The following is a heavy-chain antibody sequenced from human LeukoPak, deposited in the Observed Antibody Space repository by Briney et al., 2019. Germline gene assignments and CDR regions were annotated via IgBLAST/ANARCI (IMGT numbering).Heavy chain of an antibody. Sequence: ASETLSLTCAVYGGSFSGYYWSWIRQPPGKGLEWIGEINHSGSTNYNPSLKSRVTISVDTSKNQSSLKLSSVTAADTAVYYCARVWFGDRGMDYWGQGTLVTVSS. CDR1: GGSFSGYY. D-gene: IGHD3-10*01. V-gene: IGHV4-34*01. CDR2: INHSGST. CDR3: ARVWFGDRGMDY. J-gene: IGHJ4*02.